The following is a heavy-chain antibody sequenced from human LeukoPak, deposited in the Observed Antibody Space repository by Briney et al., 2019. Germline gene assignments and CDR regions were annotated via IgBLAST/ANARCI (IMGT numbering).Heavy chain of an antibody. CDR2: INPNSGGT. Sequence: ASVKVSCKASGYTFTGYYMHWVRQAPGQGPEWMGWINPNSGGTNYAQKFQGRVTMTRDTSISTAYMELSRLRSDDTAVYYCARNYDFWSGYYIGGFDYWGQGTLVTVSS. J-gene: IGHJ4*02. D-gene: IGHD3-3*01. V-gene: IGHV1-2*02. CDR1: GYTFTGYY. CDR3: ARNYDFWSGYYIGGFDY.